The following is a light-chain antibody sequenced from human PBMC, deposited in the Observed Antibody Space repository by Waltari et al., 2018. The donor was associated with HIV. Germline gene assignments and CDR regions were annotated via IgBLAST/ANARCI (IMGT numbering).Light chain of an antibody. CDR3: QQTYYVPLT. CDR1: QTIVKF. Sequence: DIQMTESPSSLAASVGDGGTITWRASQTIVKFFNWFQQNPVTAPQLLIHSASTLQVGVPSSFSGSASGTDFTLTISNVQPEDFVTYYCQQTYYVPLTFGAGTRLEVK. CDR2: SAS. V-gene: IGKV1-39*01. J-gene: IGKJ3*01.